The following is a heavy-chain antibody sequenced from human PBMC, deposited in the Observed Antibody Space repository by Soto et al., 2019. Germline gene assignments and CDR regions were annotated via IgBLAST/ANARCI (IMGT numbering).Heavy chain of an antibody. D-gene: IGHD2-21*01. CDR2: INNDGSAT. CDR3: ARGDQAYLNYFDS. V-gene: IGHV3-74*01. J-gene: IGHJ4*02. CDR1: GFPFTRSW. Sequence: GGSLRLSCAVSGFPFTRSWMHWVRQAPGKGLVWVSRINNDGSATAYAAAVRGRFTVSKDSANNMLFLQMNSLGAEDTAVYYCARGDQAYLNYFDSWGRGSLVTVSS.